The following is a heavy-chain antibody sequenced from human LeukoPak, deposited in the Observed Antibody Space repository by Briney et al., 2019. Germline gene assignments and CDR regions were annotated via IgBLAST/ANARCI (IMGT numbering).Heavy chain of an antibody. V-gene: IGHV3-11*01. CDR3: ARVYSSSWSYFDY. CDR2: ISRGGSTI. Sequence: GGSLRLSCTASGFTFGDYAMSWVRQAPGKGLEWVSHISRGGSTIYYADSVKGRFTISRDNAKNSLYLQMNSLRAEDTAVYYCARVYSSSWSYFDYWGQGTLVTVSS. J-gene: IGHJ4*02. D-gene: IGHD6-13*01. CDR1: GFTFGDYA.